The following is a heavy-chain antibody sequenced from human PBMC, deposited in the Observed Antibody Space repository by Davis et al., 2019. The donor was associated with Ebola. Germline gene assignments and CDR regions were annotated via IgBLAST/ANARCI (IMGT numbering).Heavy chain of an antibody. V-gene: IGHV1-2*04. CDR1: GYTFTDY. CDR3: ARDGGGSSPFGYYYYYYMDA. D-gene: IGHD2-15*01. CDR2: MNPKSGGT. J-gene: IGHJ6*03. Sequence: AASVKVSCKASGYTFTDYYWVRQAPGQGLEWMGWMNPKSGGTNYAQKFQGWVTMTRDTSISTAYMELSRLRSDDTAVCYCARDGGGSSPFGYYYYYYMDAWGKGTTVTVSS.